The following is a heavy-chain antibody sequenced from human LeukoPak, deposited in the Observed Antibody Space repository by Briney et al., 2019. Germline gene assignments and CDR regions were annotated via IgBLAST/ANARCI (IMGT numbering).Heavy chain of an antibody. V-gene: IGHV3-13*04. D-gene: IGHD2-15*01. J-gene: IGHJ4*02. Sequence: PGGSLRLSCAASGFTFSNYDMHRVRQTTGKGLEWVSVIGTVGDTYYAGSVKGRFTISRENARNSLYLQMNSLRAGDTAVYYCARASGGYDYWGQGTLVTVPS. CDR1: GFTFSNYD. CDR3: ARASGGYDY. CDR2: IGTVGDT.